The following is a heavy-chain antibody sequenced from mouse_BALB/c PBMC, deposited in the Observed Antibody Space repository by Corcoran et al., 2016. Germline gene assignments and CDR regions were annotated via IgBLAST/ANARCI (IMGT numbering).Heavy chain of an antibody. V-gene: IGHV1S136*01. CDR3: ARSVTTWFAY. Sequence: EVQLQECGPELVKPGAAVKMSCKASGYTFTIYVMHWVKQKPGQGVEWIGYINPYNDGTKYNEKFKGKATLTSDKSSSTAYMELSSLTSEDSAVYYCARSVTTWFAYWGQGTLVTVSA. J-gene: IGHJ3*01. D-gene: IGHD2-1*01. CDR1: GYTFTIYV. CDR2: INPYNDGT.